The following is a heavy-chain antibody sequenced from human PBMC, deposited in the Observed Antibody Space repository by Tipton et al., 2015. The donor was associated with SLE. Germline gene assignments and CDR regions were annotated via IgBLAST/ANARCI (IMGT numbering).Heavy chain of an antibody. CDR3: ARHTYYDSTGYSDY. V-gene: IGHV4-39*07. Sequence: TLSLTCTVSGDSVTSSTYFWGWIRQPPGKGLEWIGNVYYSGSTSYNPSLKRRVTLSVDTSKNQFSLKLTSVTAADTAVYYCARHTYYDSTGYSDYWGQGTLVTVSS. J-gene: IGHJ4*02. CDR2: VYYSGST. CDR1: GDSVTSSTYF. D-gene: IGHD3-22*01.